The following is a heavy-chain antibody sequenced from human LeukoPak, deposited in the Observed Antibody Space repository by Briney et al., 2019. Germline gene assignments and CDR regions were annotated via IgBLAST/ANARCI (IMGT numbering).Heavy chain of an antibody. J-gene: IGHJ4*02. Sequence: GRSLRLSCATSGFTFSSYGMHWVRQAPGKGLEWVSYISSSGSTIYYADSVKGRFTISRDNAKNSLYLQMNSLRAEDTAVYYCALYFDWLWGGNLDYWGQGTLVTVSS. CDR1: GFTFSSYG. D-gene: IGHD3-9*01. CDR3: ALYFDWLWGGNLDY. V-gene: IGHV3-48*04. CDR2: ISSSGSTI.